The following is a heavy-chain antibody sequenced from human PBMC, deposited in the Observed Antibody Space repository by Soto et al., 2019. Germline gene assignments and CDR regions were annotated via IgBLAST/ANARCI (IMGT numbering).Heavy chain of an antibody. V-gene: IGHV3-23*01. Sequence: EVQLLESGGGLVQPGGSLRLSCEASGFTFSASAMSWVRQAPRKGLEWVSTISDSGSTYYADSVKGRFTISRDNSKNTLYLQINSLRAEDTAVYHCAKVWGEDGYCTRTSCLYYFHHWGQGVLVTVSS. D-gene: IGHD2-2*03. CDR3: AKVWGEDGYCTRTSCLYYFHH. CDR1: GFTFSASA. CDR2: ISDSGST. J-gene: IGHJ4*02.